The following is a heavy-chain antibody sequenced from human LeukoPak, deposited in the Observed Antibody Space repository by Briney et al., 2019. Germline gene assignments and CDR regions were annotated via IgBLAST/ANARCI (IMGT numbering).Heavy chain of an antibody. CDR1: GLTFSTYG. J-gene: IGHJ4*02. D-gene: IGHD3-9*01. CDR3: AKAANYDILTGYYLDY. Sequence: GGSLRLSCAASGLTFSTYGMHWVRQAPGKGLEWVAFIQNDGNDKYYADSVKGRFTISRDNSKNTLYLQMNNLRAEDTAIYYCAKAANYDILTGYYLDYWGQGTLVTVSS. CDR2: IQNDGNDK. V-gene: IGHV3-30*02.